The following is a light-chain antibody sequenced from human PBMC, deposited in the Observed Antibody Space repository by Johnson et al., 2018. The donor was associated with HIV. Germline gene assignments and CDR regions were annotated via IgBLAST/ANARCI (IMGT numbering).Light chain of an antibody. J-gene: IGLJ1*01. Sequence: QSVLTQPPSVSAAPVQKVTISCSGSSSNIGNNYVSWYQHLPGTAPKLLIYENTKRPSGVPDRFSGSKSGSSATLGITGLQTGDEADYYCATWDRSLSAGGVFGTGTKVTVL. CDR1: SSNIGNNY. V-gene: IGLV1-51*02. CDR3: ATWDRSLSAGGV. CDR2: ENT.